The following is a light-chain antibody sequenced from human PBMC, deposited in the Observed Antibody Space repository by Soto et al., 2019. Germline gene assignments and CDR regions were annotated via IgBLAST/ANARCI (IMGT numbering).Light chain of an antibody. Sequence: QSVLTQPPSVSGAPGQRVTISCTGSSSNIGAGYDVHWYQQLPGTAPKPLISGNSNRPSGVPDRFSGSKSGTSASLAITGLQAENEADYYCQSYDSSLSGYVFGTGTQLTVL. V-gene: IGLV1-40*01. J-gene: IGLJ1*01. CDR3: QSYDSSLSGYV. CDR2: GNS. CDR1: SSNIGAGYD.